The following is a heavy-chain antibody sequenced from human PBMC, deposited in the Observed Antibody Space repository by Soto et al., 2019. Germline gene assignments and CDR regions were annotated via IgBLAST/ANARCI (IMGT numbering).Heavy chain of an antibody. V-gene: IGHV1-46*01. CDR2: INPSGGST. J-gene: IGHJ6*02. D-gene: IGHD3-3*01. CDR1: GYTFTSYY. Sequence: GASVKVSCKASGYTFTSYYMHWVRQAPGQGLEWMGIINPSGGSTSYAQKFQGRVTMTRDTSTSTVYMELSSLRSEDTAVYYCTRHRYDFWSGYPPPLDVWGQGTTVPVSS. CDR3: TRHRYDFWSGYPPPLDV.